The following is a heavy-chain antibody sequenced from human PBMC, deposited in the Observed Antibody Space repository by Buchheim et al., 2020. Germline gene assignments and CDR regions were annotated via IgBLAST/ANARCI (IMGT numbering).Heavy chain of an antibody. D-gene: IGHD6-6*01. Sequence: QVQLQESGPGLVKPSETLSLTCSVPGGSIRSNYWSWIRQPPGKGLEWIGYIYYSGSTNYNLSLKSRVTISVDTSKNQFSLKLSSVTAADTAVYYCARGPRRAARSFDYWGQGTL. CDR3: ARGPRRAARSFDY. CDR2: IYYSGST. V-gene: IGHV4-59*12. J-gene: IGHJ4*02. CDR1: GGSIRSNY.